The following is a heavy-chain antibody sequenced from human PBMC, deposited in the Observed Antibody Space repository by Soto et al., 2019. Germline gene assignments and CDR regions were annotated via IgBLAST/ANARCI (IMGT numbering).Heavy chain of an antibody. CDR1: GGSISSYY. Sequence: PSETLSLTCTVSGGSISSYYWSWIRQPPGKGLEWIGYMYYSGSTNYNPSLKSRVTISVDTSKNQFSLKLRSVTAADTAVYYCARRSGVAAYGYWGQGTLVTVSS. CDR3: ARRSGVAAYGY. D-gene: IGHD6-19*01. CDR2: MYYSGST. V-gene: IGHV4-59*13. J-gene: IGHJ4*02.